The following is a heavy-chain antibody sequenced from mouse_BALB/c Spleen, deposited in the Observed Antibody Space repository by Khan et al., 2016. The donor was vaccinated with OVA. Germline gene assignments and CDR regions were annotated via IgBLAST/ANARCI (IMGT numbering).Heavy chain of an antibody. V-gene: IGHV1-4*01. J-gene: IGHJ4*01. Sequence: VQLQESGAELARPGASVRMSCKASGYTFTSNTMHWVKKRPGQGLEWIGYINPRSGYTNFNQNFKDKATLTADKSSSTAYMQLSSLTSEDSAVYYGARRTTGYTMEYWGQGTSVTVSS. CDR3: ARRTTGYTMEY. CDR1: GYTFTSNT. CDR2: INPRSGYT. D-gene: IGHD2-14*01.